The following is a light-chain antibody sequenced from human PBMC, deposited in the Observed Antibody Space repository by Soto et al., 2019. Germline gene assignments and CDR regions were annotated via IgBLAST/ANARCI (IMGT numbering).Light chain of an antibody. Sequence: APPILSTTIGDRVTITCRASQGISTYLAWYQQTSGKAPKLLISAASTLQRGVPSRFSGYGSGTDFTLSISSLQPEDFATYYCQQADRFPITFGQATRLEIK. CDR3: QQADRFPIT. V-gene: IGKV1-9*01. J-gene: IGKJ5*01. CDR1: QGISTY. CDR2: AAS.